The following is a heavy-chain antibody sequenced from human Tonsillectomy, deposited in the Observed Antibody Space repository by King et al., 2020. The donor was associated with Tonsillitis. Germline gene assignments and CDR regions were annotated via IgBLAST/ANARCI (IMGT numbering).Heavy chain of an antibody. V-gene: IGHV5-51*03. J-gene: IGHJ2*01. CDR3: ARRYRGGVAATPDLWYFDL. CDR1: GYNFTTHW. Sequence: QLVQSGAEVKKPGESLKISCKGSGYNFTTHWIGWVRQMPGKGLEWMGIINPGDSNSRYSPSLEGQVSISADKSLSAAYLQWRSLKASDTAMYYCARRYRGGVAATPDLWYFDLWGRGTLVTVSS. D-gene: IGHD2-15*01. CDR2: INPGDSNS.